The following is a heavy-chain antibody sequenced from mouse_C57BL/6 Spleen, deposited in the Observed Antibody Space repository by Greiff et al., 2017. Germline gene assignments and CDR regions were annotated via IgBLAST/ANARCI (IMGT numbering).Heavy chain of an antibody. CDR2: ISSGGSYT. J-gene: IGHJ3*01. CDR1: GFTFSSYG. Sequence: EVQLVESGGDLVKPGGSLKLSCAASGFTFSSYGMSWVRQTPDKRLEWVATISSGGSYTYYPDSVKGRFTISRDNAKNTLYLQMSSLKSEDTAMYYCAREGYSNFAYWGQGTLVTVSA. V-gene: IGHV5-6*01. CDR3: AREGYSNFAY. D-gene: IGHD2-5*01.